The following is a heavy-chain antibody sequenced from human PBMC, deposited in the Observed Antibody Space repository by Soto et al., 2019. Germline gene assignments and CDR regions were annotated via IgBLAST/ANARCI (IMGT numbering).Heavy chain of an antibody. J-gene: IGHJ4*01. V-gene: IGHV3-30*03. Sequence: GGSLRLSCAASGFTFSNYAIHWVRQAPGKGLEWVEVIASDGKDKRYADSVKGRFTISRDNAKDSLSLQMNSLRAEDTAVYYCVRSRWLYAIDYWGHGILVTVSS. CDR1: GFTFSNYA. D-gene: IGHD4-17*01. CDR3: VRSRWLYAIDY. CDR2: IASDGKDK.